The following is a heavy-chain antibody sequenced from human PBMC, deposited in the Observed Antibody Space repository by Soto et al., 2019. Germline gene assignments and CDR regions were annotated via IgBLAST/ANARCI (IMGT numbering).Heavy chain of an antibody. CDR1: GFNFIRKY. Sequence: EVQLVESGGGLIQPGGSLRLSCAASGFNFIRKYMIWVRQAPGKGLEWVSIPYSGGTTYYADSVKGRFTISRDTSENTLYLQMNSLRAEDTAVYYCVRGLYDSGSFYFDFWGQGTLVTVSS. V-gene: IGHV3-53*01. CDR2: PYSGGTT. J-gene: IGHJ4*02. CDR3: VRGLYDSGSFYFDF. D-gene: IGHD3-10*01.